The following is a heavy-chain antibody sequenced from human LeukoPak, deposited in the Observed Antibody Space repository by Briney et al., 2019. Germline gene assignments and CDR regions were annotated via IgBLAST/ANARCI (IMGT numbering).Heavy chain of an antibody. CDR2: ISAYNGNT. CDR1: GYTFTSYG. Sequence: ASVKVSCKASGYTFTSYGISWVRQAPGQGLEWMGWISAYNGNTNYAQKLQGRVTMTTDTSTSTAYMELRSLRSDDTAVYYCAGPTSSGWPSHYYYYGMDVWGQGTTVTVSS. V-gene: IGHV1-18*01. J-gene: IGHJ6*02. D-gene: IGHD6-19*01. CDR3: AGPTSSGWPSHYYYYGMDV.